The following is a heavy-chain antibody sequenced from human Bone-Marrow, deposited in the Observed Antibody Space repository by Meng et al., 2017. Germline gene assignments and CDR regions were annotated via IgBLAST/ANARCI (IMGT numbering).Heavy chain of an antibody. Sequence: QGQPQEPGPGLVKPSQTLSLTCTVSGGSISSGNHYWSWIRQHPGKGLEYIGYIYYSGSTYHNPSLKSRVIISVDTSKNQFSLRLNSVTAADTAVYYCASLYGDSSVWYLDLWGRGTLVTVSS. D-gene: IGHD4-17*01. CDR1: GGSISSGNHY. V-gene: IGHV4-31*03. J-gene: IGHJ2*01. CDR3: ASLYGDSSVWYLDL. CDR2: IYYSGST.